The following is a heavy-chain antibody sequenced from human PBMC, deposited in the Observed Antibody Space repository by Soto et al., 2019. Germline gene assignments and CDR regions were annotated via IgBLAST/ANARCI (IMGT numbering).Heavy chain of an antibody. Sequence: GGSLRLSCTASGFTFGDYAMSWFRQAPGKGLEWVGFIRSKAYGGTTEYAASVKGRFTISRDDSKSIAYLQMNSLKTEDTAVYYCTRDISSSWKNPPGHWFDPWGQGTLVTVSS. CDR2: IRSKAYGGTT. CDR1: GFTFGDYA. J-gene: IGHJ5*02. V-gene: IGHV3-49*03. CDR3: TRDISSSWKNPPGHWFDP. D-gene: IGHD6-13*01.